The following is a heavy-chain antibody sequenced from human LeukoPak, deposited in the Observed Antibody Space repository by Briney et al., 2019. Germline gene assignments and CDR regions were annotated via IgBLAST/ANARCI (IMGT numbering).Heavy chain of an antibody. CDR1: GGSISSSSYY. J-gene: IGHJ4*02. CDR2: IYYSGST. Sequence: SETLSLTCTVSGGSISSSSYYWGWIRQPPGKGLEWIGSIYYSGSTYYNPSLKSRATISVDTSKNRCSLKLSSVTAADTAVYYCARCPIAAAEAVDYWGQGTLVTVSS. V-gene: IGHV4-39*01. D-gene: IGHD6-13*01. CDR3: ARCPIAAAEAVDY.